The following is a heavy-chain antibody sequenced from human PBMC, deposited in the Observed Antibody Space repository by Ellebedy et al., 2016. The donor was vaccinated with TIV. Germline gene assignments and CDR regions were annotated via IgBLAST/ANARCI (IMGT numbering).Heavy chain of an antibody. CDR2: IWYDGSNK. Sequence: GESLKISCAASGFTFSSYGMHWVRQAPGKGLEWVAVIWYDGSNKYYADSVKGRFTISRDNSKNTLYLQMNSLRAEDTAVYYCARHYGDYGKDYWGQGTLVTVSS. J-gene: IGHJ4*02. CDR3: ARHYGDYGKDY. CDR1: GFTFSSYG. V-gene: IGHV3-33*01. D-gene: IGHD4-17*01.